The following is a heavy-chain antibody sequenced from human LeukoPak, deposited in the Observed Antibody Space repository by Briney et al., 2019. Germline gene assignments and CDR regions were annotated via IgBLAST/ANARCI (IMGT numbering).Heavy chain of an antibody. V-gene: IGHV1-18*01. CDR3: ARPQLGYCSGGSCYLRHAFDI. J-gene: IGHJ3*02. D-gene: IGHD2-15*01. CDR2: ISAYNGNT. Sequence: ASVKVSCKASGYTFTSYGISWVRQAPGQGLERMGWISAYNGNTNYAQKLQGRVTMTTDTSTSTAYMELRSLRSDDTAVYYCARPQLGYCSGGSCYLRHAFDIWGQGTMVTVSS. CDR1: GYTFTSYG.